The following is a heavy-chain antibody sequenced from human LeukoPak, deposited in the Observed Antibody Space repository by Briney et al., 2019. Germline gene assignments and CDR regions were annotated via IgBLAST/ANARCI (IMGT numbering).Heavy chain of an antibody. Sequence: SETLSLTCAVYGGSFSGYYWSWIRQPPGKGLEWIGEINHSGSTNYNPSLKSRVTISVDTSKNQFSLKLSSVTAADTAVYYCARGIRMELRFLEWLSPFDPWGQGTLVTVSS. CDR3: ARGIRMELRFLEWLSPFDP. D-gene: IGHD3-3*01. V-gene: IGHV4-34*01. J-gene: IGHJ5*02. CDR2: INHSGST. CDR1: GGSFSGYY.